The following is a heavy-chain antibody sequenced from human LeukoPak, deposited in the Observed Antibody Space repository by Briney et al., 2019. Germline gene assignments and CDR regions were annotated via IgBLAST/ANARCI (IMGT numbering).Heavy chain of an antibody. CDR1: GFTFSSYG. J-gene: IGHJ3*02. CDR3: ARADPPGAFDI. CDR2: ISYDGSNK. Sequence: GRSLRLSCAASGFTFSSYGMHWVRQAPGKGLEWVAVISYDGSNKYYADSVKGRFTISRDNSKNTLYLQMNSLRAEDTAVYYCARADPPGAFDIWGQGTMVTVSS. V-gene: IGHV3-30*03.